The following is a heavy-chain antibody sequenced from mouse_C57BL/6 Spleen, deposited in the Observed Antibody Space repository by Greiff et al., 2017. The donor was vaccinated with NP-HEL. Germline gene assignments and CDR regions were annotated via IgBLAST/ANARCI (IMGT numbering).Heavy chain of an antibody. V-gene: IGHV7-3*01. D-gene: IGHD6-1*01. CDR3: ARYRTPLYYFYY. CDR1: GFTFTDYY. J-gene: IGHJ2*01. Sequence: VQLKESGGGLVQPGGSLSLSCAASGFTFTDYYMSWVRQPPGKALEWLGFIRNKANGYTTEYSASVKGRFTISRDNSQRILYLQMNALRAAYSATYYCARYRTPLYYFYYWGQGTTLTVSS. CDR2: IRNKANGYTT.